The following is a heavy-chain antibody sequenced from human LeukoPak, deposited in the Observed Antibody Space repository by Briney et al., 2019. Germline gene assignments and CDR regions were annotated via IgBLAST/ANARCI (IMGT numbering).Heavy chain of an antibody. CDR1: GFTFSSYW. D-gene: IGHD3-16*01. V-gene: IGHV3-30*18. J-gene: IGHJ4*02. Sequence: GGSLRLSCAASGFTFSSYWISWVRQAPGKGLEWVAVISYDGSNKYYADSVKGRFTISRDNSKNTLYLQMNSLRAEDTAVYYCAKGLVLPDYWGQGTLVTVSS. CDR3: AKGLVLPDY. CDR2: ISYDGSNK.